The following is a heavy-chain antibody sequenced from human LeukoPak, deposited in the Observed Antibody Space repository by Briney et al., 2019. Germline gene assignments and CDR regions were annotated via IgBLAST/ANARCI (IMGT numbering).Heavy chain of an antibody. CDR1: GGSISSYY. J-gene: IGHJ4*02. D-gene: IGHD3-22*01. V-gene: IGHV4-59*01. Sequence: SETLSLTCTVSGGSISSYYWSWVRQPPGKGREWSGYIYYSGSTNYNPSLKRRVTISVDTSKNQFSLKLSSVTAADTAVYYCARERGYDSSGYYNDYWGQGTLVTVSS. CDR2: IYYSGST. CDR3: ARERGYDSSGYYNDY.